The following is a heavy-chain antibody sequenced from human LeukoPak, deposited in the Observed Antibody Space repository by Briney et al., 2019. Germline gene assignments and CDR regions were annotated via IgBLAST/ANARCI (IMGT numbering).Heavy chain of an antibody. Sequence: PGGSLRLSCAASGFTFSDYAIHWVRQAPGKGLEWVAVISKDGSDKYYPGSVRGRFTISRDNSKNTIYLQMDSLRAEDTAIYYCARDYWWNYDYWGQGTLVTVSS. CDR1: GFTFSDYA. V-gene: IGHV3-30-3*01. D-gene: IGHD1-7*01. J-gene: IGHJ4*02. CDR2: ISKDGSDK. CDR3: ARDYWWNYDY.